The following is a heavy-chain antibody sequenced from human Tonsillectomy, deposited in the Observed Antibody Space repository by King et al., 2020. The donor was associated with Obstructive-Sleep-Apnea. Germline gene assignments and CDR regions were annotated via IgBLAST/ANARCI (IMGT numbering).Heavy chain of an antibody. CDR2: ISGSSTYT. J-gene: IGHJ5*02. CDR1: GFTFSDYY. Sequence: QVQLVESGGGLVKPGGSLRLSCAASGFTFSDYYMSWIRQAPGKGLEWVSCISGSSTYTNYADSVKGRFTISRDNAKNSLYLQMNRLRAEDTAVYYCARDLDYYDSSGYYPDGWFDPWGQGTLVTVSS. CDR3: ARDLDYYDSSGYYPDGWFDP. D-gene: IGHD3-22*01. V-gene: IGHV3-11*06.